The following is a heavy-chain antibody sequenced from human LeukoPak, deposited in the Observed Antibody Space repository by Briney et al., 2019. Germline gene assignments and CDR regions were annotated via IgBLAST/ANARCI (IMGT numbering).Heavy chain of an antibody. V-gene: IGHV3-23*01. CDR3: AKPSFGLYGGYDY. Sequence: GGSLRLSCAASGFSFSSQAMGWVRQAPGKGLEWVSVISDSGSITYYADSVKGRFTISRDNSKNTLYLQMSSLRAEDTALYYCAKPSFGLYGGYDYWGQGTLVTVSS. CDR1: GFSFSSQA. CDR2: ISDSGSIT. J-gene: IGHJ4*02. D-gene: IGHD4-17*01.